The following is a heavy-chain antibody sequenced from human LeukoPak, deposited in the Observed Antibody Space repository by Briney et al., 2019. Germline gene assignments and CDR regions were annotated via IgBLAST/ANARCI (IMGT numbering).Heavy chain of an antibody. CDR2: IGGSGSIT. J-gene: IGHJ4*02. D-gene: IGHD6-19*01. Sequence: GGSLRLSCAASGFTFSSQAMSWVRQAPGKGLEWVSVIGGSGSITYYRDSVKGRFTISRDNSKNTMYLQMNSLRAEDTAVYYCASAGSGWYDYWGRGTLVTVSS. CDR3: ASAGSGWYDY. V-gene: IGHV3-23*01. CDR1: GFTFSSQA.